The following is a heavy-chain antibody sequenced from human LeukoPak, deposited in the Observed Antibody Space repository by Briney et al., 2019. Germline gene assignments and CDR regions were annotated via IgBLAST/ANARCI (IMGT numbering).Heavy chain of an antibody. Sequence: PSETLSLTCTVSGGSISSSSYYWSWIRQPPGKGLEWIGYIYYSGSTNYNPSLKSRVTISVDTSKNQFSLKLTSVTAADTAVYYCARRDDYWGQGTLVTVSS. J-gene: IGHJ4*02. CDR2: IYYSGST. V-gene: IGHV4-61*05. CDR3: ARRDDY. CDR1: GGSISSSSYY.